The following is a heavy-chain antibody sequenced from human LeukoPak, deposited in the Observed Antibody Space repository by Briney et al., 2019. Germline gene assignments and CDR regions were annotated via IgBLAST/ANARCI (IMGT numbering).Heavy chain of an antibody. Sequence: SETLSLTCTVSGGSISSGSYYWGWLRQPPGKGLEWIGSIYYSGSTYYTPSLKSRVTISVDTSKNHFSLKLSSVTAADTAVYYCAREGRGGSYGGGAFDIWGQGTMVTVSS. D-gene: IGHD1-26*01. J-gene: IGHJ3*02. CDR1: GGSISSGSYY. V-gene: IGHV4-39*07. CDR2: IYYSGST. CDR3: AREGRGGSYGGGAFDI.